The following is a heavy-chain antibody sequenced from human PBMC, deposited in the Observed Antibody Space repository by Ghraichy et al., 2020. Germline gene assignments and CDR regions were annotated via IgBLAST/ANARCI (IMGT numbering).Heavy chain of an antibody. D-gene: IGHD4-23*01. CDR2: ISSSSRTI. CDR3: ARASTVVRFYYYAGLDV. CDR1: GFTFSGYS. Sequence: LTCVGSGFTFSGYSMNWVRQSPGKGLEWVSHISSSSRTIFYAGSVKGRFTISRDNAQNSLYLQMNSLRDEDTAVYYCARASTVVRFYYYAGLDVWGQGTTVTVSS. J-gene: IGHJ6*02. V-gene: IGHV3-48*02.